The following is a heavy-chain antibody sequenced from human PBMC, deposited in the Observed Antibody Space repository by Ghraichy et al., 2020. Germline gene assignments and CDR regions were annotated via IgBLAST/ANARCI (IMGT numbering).Heavy chain of an antibody. Sequence: SETLSLICTVSGGSISSRGYYWGWIRQPPGKGLEWIGSIYYSGSTSYNTSLMSRVTMSVDTAKNQFSLKMTSVTAADTAVYYCARQPSWGLSGFYRYFDYWGQGTLVPVSS. CDR3: ARQPSWGLSGFYRYFDY. V-gene: IGHV4-39*01. CDR2: IYYSGST. CDR1: GGSISSRGYY. D-gene: IGHD5-12*01. J-gene: IGHJ4*02.